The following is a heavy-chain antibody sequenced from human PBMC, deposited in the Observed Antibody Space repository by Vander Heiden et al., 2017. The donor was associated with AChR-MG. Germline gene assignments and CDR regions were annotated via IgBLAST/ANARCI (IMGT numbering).Heavy chain of an antibody. CDR1: GFTFSSYA. Sequence: QVQLVESGGGVVQPGRSLRLSCAASGFTFSSYARHGVRQAPGKGLEWVAVISYDGSNKYYADSVKGRFTISRDNSKNTLYLQMNSLRAEDTAVYYCERNIRSTDWLFQNPQYWGQGTLVTVSS. CDR2: ISYDGSNK. CDR3: ERNIRSTDWLFQNPQY. D-gene: IGHD3-9*01. V-gene: IGHV3-30-3*01. J-gene: IGHJ4*02.